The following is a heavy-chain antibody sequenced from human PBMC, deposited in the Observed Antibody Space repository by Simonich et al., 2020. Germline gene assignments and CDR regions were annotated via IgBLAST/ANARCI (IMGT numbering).Heavy chain of an antibody. CDR3: ARFRGRYFDWLFDY. D-gene: IGHD3-9*01. Sequence: EVQLVESGGGLVQPGGSLRLSCAASGFPFSSYWMSWVRQGPGKGLKGVAKIKQDGSGKYYVDSVKGRFTISRYNAKNSLYLQMDSLRAEDTAVYYCARFRGRYFDWLFDYWGQGTLVTVSS. V-gene: IGHV3-7*01. CDR1: GFPFSSYW. CDR2: IKQDGSGK. J-gene: IGHJ4*02.